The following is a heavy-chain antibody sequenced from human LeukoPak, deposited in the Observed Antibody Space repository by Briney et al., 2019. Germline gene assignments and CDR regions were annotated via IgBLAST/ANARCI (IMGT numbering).Heavy chain of an antibody. CDR2: LIPMFDTT. J-gene: IGHJ4*02. CDR3: ASYSLGRKGANPPY. D-gene: IGHD3-16*01. Sequence: VASVKVSCKASGITFIPYTINWVRQTRRQGLVWPGGLIPMFDTTDYAQTFQGSVTITTDESTSTAFLELSSLRSEDTAVYYCASYSLGRKGANPPYWGQGTLVTVSS. V-gene: IGHV1-69*05. CDR1: GITFIPYT.